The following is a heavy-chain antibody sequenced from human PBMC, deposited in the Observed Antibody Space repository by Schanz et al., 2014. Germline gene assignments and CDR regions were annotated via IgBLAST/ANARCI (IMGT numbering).Heavy chain of an antibody. CDR1: GFTFSSSG. Sequence: VQLVESGGGVVQPGGSLRLSCAASGFTFSSSGMHWVRQAPGQGLEWVAFMRYDGSNKYYADSVKGRFTISRDNSKNTLYLQMNSLRAEDTAVYYCARDRWDWNNAFDIWGQGTMVTVSS. V-gene: IGHV3-30*02. CDR2: MRYDGSNK. J-gene: IGHJ3*02. D-gene: IGHD1-1*01. CDR3: ARDRWDWNNAFDI.